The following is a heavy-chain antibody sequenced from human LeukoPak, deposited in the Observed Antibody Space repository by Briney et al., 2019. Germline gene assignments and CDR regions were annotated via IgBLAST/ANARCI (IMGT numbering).Heavy chain of an antibody. Sequence: SETLSLTCSVSGGSIGSYSWSWIRQPPGKGLEWIGYLYESGTTNYKASLKSRVTMSVDTSKNHFSLRLSSVTAADTAVYYCATQELVPAALNAFDIWGQGTLVTVSS. CDR2: LYESGTT. D-gene: IGHD2-2*01. CDR1: GGSIGSYS. CDR3: ATQELVPAALNAFDI. J-gene: IGHJ3*02. V-gene: IGHV4-59*08.